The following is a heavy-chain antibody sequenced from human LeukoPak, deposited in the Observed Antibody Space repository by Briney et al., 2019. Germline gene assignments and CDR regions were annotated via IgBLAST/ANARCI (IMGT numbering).Heavy chain of an antibody. J-gene: IGHJ4*02. Sequence: PGGSLRLSCAASGFTFSDYYMSWIRQAPGNGLEWVSYISSSSSYTNYADSVKGRFTISRDNAKNSLYLQMNSPRAEDTAVYYCARVSGDSYFDYWGQGTLVTVSS. D-gene: IGHD4-17*01. CDR3: ARVSGDSYFDY. V-gene: IGHV3-11*05. CDR2: ISSSSSYT. CDR1: GFTFSDYY.